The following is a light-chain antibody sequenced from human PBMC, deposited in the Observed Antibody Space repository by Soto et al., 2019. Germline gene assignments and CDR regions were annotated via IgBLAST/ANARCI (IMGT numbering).Light chain of an antibody. CDR2: DVS. V-gene: IGLV2-14*03. CDR3: SSYTSSSSYV. J-gene: IGLJ1*01. CDR1: SSDVGGYKY. Sequence: QSALTQPASVSGSPGQSITISCTGTSSDVGGYKYVSWYQQYPGKAPKLMIYDVSNRPSGVSNRFSGSKSGNTASLTISGLKAEDEADYYCSSYTSSSSYVFGTGTKLTVL.